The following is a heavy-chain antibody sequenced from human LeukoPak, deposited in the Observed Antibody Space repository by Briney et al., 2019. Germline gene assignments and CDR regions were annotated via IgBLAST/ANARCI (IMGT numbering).Heavy chain of an antibody. J-gene: IGHJ4*02. Sequence: GGSLRLSCAASGFTFDDYAMHWVRQAPGKGLESVSLISWDGGSTYYADSVKGRFTISRDNSKNSLYLQMNSLRAEDTALYYCAKDGGSYGWSYYDSSGYLDYWGQGTLVTVSS. D-gene: IGHD3-22*01. V-gene: IGHV3-43D*03. CDR3: AKDGGSYGWSYYDSSGYLDY. CDR1: GFTFDDYA. CDR2: ISWDGGST.